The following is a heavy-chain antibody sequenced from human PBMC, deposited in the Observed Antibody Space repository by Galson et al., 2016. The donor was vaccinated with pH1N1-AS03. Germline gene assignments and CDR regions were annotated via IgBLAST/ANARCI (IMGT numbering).Heavy chain of an antibody. CDR3: ARGTNFYGAGSYYSPDAYFDI. CDR1: GYSIRMGYY. D-gene: IGHD3-10*01. Sequence: SETLSPTCDVTGYSIRMGYYWAWFRQPPGKGLEWIGTMYYRRTTHYSPSLESRVTISLDTANNRFSLRLSSVTAADTAVYYCARGTNFYGAGSYYSPDAYFDIWGRGTLVTVSS. V-gene: IGHV4-38-2*01. J-gene: IGHJ2*01. CDR2: MYYRRTT.